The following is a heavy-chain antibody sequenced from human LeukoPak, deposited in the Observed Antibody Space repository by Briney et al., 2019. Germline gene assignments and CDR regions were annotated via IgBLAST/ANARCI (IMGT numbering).Heavy chain of an antibody. J-gene: IGHJ3*02. CDR1: GFTFSRYW. CDR3: ARDLDFGSGRSLGAFDI. V-gene: IGHV3-7*03. D-gene: IGHD3-10*01. CDR2: IKEDGNEK. Sequence: TGGSLRLSCAVSGFTFSRYWMSRVRQAPGKGLEWVASIKEDGNEKYYVDSVRGRFTISRDNAKNSLYLQMNSLRAEDTAVYYCARDLDFGSGRSLGAFDIWGQGTMVSVSS.